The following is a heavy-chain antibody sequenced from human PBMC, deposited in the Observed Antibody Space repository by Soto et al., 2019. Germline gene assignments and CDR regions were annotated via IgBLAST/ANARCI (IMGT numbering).Heavy chain of an antibody. CDR3: ARVDITFGNIRS. CDR1: GGSVSSGSYY. V-gene: IGHV4-61*01. D-gene: IGHD3-16*01. J-gene: IGHJ4*02. CDR2: IYYSGST. Sequence: SETLSLTCTVSGGSVSSGSYYRSWIRQPPGKGLEWIGYIYYSGSTNYNPSLKSRVTISVDTSKNQFSLKLSSVTAADTAVYYCARVDITFGNIRSWGQGTLVTVSS.